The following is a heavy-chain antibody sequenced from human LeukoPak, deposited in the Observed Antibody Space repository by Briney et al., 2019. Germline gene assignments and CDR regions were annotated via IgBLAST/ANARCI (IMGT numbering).Heavy chain of an antibody. D-gene: IGHD3-10*01. J-gene: IGHJ4*02. CDR2: INWNSDSI. CDR3: ARVVPPTDYGSGSYFWDPYYFDY. V-gene: IGHV3-9*01. CDR1: GFTFDDYA. Sequence: PGRSLRLSCAASGFTFDDYAMHRVRQAPGKGLEWVSGINWNSDSIGYADSVKGRFTISRDNSKNTLYLQMNSLRAEDTAVYYCARVVPPTDYGSGSYFWDPYYFDYWGQGTLVTVSS.